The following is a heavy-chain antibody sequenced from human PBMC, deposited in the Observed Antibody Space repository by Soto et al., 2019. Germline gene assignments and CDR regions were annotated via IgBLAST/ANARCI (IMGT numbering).Heavy chain of an antibody. CDR2: ISGSGAST. V-gene: IGHV3-23*01. J-gene: IGHJ4*02. Sequence: GGSLRLSCAASGFTFSSYAMSWVRQAPGKGLEWVSTISGSGASTYYADSVKGRFTISRDNSKNTLYLQMNSLRAEDAALYYCAKEYSISDFDYWGRGTLVTVSS. D-gene: IGHD6-6*01. CDR3: AKEYSISDFDY. CDR1: GFTFSSYA.